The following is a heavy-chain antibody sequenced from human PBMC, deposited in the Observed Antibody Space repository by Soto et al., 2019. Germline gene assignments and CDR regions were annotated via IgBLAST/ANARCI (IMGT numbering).Heavy chain of an antibody. V-gene: IGHV1-69*08. CDR1: GGTFSSYT. D-gene: IGHD3-22*01. CDR3: PRDQAYYYDSSGD. CDR2: IIPILGIA. J-gene: IGHJ4*02. Sequence: QVQLVQSGAEVKKPGSSVKVSCKASGGTFSSYTISWVRQAPGQGLEWMGRIIPILGIANYAQKFQGRVTITADKSTSTAYMELSSLRSEDTAVYYCPRDQAYYYDSSGDWGQGTLVTVSS.